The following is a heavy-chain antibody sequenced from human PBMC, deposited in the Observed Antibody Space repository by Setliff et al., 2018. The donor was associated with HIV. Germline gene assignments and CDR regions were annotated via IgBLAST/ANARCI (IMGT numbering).Heavy chain of an antibody. CDR3: TRHNNDDNSGYLSFRH. J-gene: IGHJ1*01. V-gene: IGHV4-59*08. CDR1: GGPISHYY. Sequence: SETLSLTCTVSGGPISHYYWSWIRQAPGKGLEWIGYIYSSGRTIYNTALESRVSISLDTSKSQFSLRLTTVTAADTAVYYCTRHNNDDNSGYLSFRHWGQGALVTVSS. CDR2: IYSSGRT. D-gene: IGHD3-22*01.